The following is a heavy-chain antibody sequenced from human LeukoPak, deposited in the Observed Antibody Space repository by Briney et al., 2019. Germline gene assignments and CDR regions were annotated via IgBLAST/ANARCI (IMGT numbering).Heavy chain of an antibody. J-gene: IGHJ4*02. CDR2: ISTTSYI. V-gene: IGHV3-21*01. CDR1: GFTFSRSS. Sequence: PGGSLRLSCAASGFTFSRSSMSWVRQAPGKGLEWVSSISTTSYIYYADSVKGRFTISRDNTKNSLYLQMNSLRAEDTAVYYCARVSSSGVYFFGYWGQGTLITVSS. CDR3: ARVSSSGVYFFGY. D-gene: IGHD6-6*01.